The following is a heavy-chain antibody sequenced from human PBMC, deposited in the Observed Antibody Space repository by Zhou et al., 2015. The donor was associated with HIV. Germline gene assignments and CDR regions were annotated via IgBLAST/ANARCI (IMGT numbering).Heavy chain of an antibody. CDR3: ARDRDIVVVPAADYYYYGMDV. CDR2: IIPIFGTA. Sequence: QVQLVQSGAEVKKPGSSVKVSCKASGGTFSSYAISWVRQAPGQGLEWMGGIIPIFGTANYAQKFQGRVTITADKSTSTAYMELSSLRSEDTAVYYCARDRDIVVVPAADYYYYGMDVWGQGP. D-gene: IGHD2-2*01. V-gene: IGHV1-69*06. CDR1: GGTFSSYA. J-gene: IGHJ6*02.